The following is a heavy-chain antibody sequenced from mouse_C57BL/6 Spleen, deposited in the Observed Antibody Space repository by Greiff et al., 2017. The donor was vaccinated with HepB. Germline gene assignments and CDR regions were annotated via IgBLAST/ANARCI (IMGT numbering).Heavy chain of an antibody. J-gene: IGHJ1*03. V-gene: IGHV5-17*01. Sequence: EVKLMESGGGLVKPGGSLKLSCAASGFTFSDYGMHWVRQAPEKGLEWVAYISSGSSTIYYADTVKGRFTISRDNAKNTLFLQMTSLRSEDTAMYYCARPPKAHWYFDVWGTGTTVTVSS. CDR3: ARPPKAHWYFDV. CDR2: ISSGSSTI. CDR1: GFTFSDYG.